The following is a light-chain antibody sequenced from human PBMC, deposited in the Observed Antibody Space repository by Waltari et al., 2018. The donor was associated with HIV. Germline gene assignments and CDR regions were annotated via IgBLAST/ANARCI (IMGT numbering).Light chain of an antibody. CDR3: QSYDSSLNTWV. Sequence: QSVLTQPPSVSGAPGQRVTIPCTGSTPNTGPGYDVNWYQHLPGTAPKLLIYSNNNRPSGVSDRFSGSKSGTSASLAITGLQAEDEADYYCQSYDSSLNTWVFGGGTKLTVL. CDR1: TPNTGPGYD. J-gene: IGLJ3*02. CDR2: SNN. V-gene: IGLV1-40*01.